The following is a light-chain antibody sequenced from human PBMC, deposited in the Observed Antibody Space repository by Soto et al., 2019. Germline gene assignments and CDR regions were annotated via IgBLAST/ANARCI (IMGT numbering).Light chain of an antibody. CDR1: QSVSSY. CDR3: QHRRD. CDR2: DAS. Sequence: EIVLTQSPGTLSLSPGDRATLSCRASQSVSSYFAWYQQKPGQAPRLLIYDASNRATGIPARFSGSGSGTDFTLTISSLEPEDFAVYYCQHRRDFGQGTRLEI. V-gene: IGKV3-11*01. J-gene: IGKJ5*01.